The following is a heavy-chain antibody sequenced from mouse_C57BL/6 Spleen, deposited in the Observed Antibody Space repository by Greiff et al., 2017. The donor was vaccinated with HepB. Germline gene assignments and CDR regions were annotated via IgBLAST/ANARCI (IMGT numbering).Heavy chain of an antibody. Sequence: EVQLQQSGPELVKPGASVKISCKASGYSFTDYNMNWVKQSNGKSLEWIGVINPNNGTTSYNQKFKGKATLTVDQSSSTAYMQLNSLTSADSAVYYCARGYYGSSYRAYYAMDYWGQGSSVTVSA. CDR3: ARGYYGSSYRAYYAMDY. CDR2: INPNNGTT. D-gene: IGHD1-1*01. J-gene: IGHJ4*01. CDR1: GYSFTDYN. V-gene: IGHV1-39*01.